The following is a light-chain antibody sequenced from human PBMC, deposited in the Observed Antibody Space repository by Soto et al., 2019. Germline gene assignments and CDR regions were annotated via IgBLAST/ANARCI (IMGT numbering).Light chain of an antibody. Sequence: EIVLTQSPATLSVSQGEGATLSCRASASASNNLVWYQQKPGQAPRLLIYGASSRATGIPARFSGSGSGTEFTLTISSLQSEDVAVYFCQQYNNWPLTFGGGTKVEIK. CDR2: GAS. CDR3: QQYNNWPLT. CDR1: ASASNN. J-gene: IGKJ4*01. V-gene: IGKV3-15*01.